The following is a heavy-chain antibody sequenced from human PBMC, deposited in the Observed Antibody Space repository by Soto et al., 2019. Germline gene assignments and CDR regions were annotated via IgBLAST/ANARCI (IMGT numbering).Heavy chain of an antibody. CDR3: ANVAVTGTTRDYGMDV. J-gene: IGHJ6*02. D-gene: IGHD1-20*01. CDR1: GFTFSSYG. V-gene: IGHV3-30*18. Sequence: QVQLVESGGGVVQPGRSLRLSCAASGFTFSSYGMHWVRQAPGKGLEWVAVISYDGSNKYYADSVKGRFTISRDNSKNTLYLKMNSLRAEDTAVYYCANVAVTGTTRDYGMDVWGQGTTVTVSS. CDR2: ISYDGSNK.